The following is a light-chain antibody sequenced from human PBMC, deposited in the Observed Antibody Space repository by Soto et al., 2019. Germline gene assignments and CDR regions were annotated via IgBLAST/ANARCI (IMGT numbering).Light chain of an antibody. CDR3: QQYTSWPPLT. J-gene: IGKJ4*01. CDR2: GAS. Sequence: DIVMTQSPAILSVSLGERATLSCLASQSISDNLAWYQQRSGQAPRLLIYGASTRATGVPARFSGSGSGTEFTLTISSLQSDDFVIYYCQQYTSWPPLTFGGGTKVE. V-gene: IGKV3-15*01. CDR1: QSISDN.